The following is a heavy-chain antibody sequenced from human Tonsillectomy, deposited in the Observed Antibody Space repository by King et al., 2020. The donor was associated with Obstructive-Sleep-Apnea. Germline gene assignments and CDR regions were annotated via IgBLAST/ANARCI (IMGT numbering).Heavy chain of an antibody. Sequence: QLVQSGAEVKKPGSSVKVSCKASGGTFSSYAISWVRQPPGQGLEWMGGIIPILGIANYAQKFQGRVTFTAAKSTSTAYMELSSLRSEDTPVYYCARVYSWVHGGYGDYGSPYFDYWGQGTLVTVSS. CDR2: IIPILGIA. D-gene: IGHD4-17*01. J-gene: IGHJ4*02. V-gene: IGHV1-69*10. CDR3: ARVYSWVHGGYGDYGSPYFDY. CDR1: GGTFSSYA.